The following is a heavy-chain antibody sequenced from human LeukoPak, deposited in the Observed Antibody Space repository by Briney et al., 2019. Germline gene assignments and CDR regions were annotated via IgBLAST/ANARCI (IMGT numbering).Heavy chain of an antibody. D-gene: IGHD2-21*02. CDR3: AREVTASSFDV. J-gene: IGHJ3*01. CDR1: GFSFSENW. Sequence: GGSLRLSCAASGFSFSENWMSWVRQAPGKGPEWVANIRPDGNVAFHVDFVKGRFSISRDNAKNTLYLQMNNLRVEDTALYYCAREVTASSFDVLGQGTMVTVSS. V-gene: IGHV3-7*01. CDR2: IRPDGNVA.